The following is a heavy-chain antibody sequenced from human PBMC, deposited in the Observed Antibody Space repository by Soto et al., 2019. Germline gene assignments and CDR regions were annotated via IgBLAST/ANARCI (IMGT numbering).Heavy chain of an antibody. CDR3: AKIRSIAAAFSDY. V-gene: IGHV1-2*02. J-gene: IGHJ4*02. CDR2: INPITGGT. Sequence: ASVKVSCKASGYTFTGCFMHWVRQAPGQGLEWMGWINPITGGTNYAQKFQGRVAMTRDTSISTAYMELSSLRAEDTAVYFCAKIRSIAAAFSDYWGQGTLVTVSS. CDR1: GYTFTGCF. D-gene: IGHD6-13*01.